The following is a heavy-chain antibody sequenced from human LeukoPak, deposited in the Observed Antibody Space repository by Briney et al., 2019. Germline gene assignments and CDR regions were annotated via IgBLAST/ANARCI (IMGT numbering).Heavy chain of an antibody. Sequence: SVKVSCKASGYTFTSYGISWVRQAPGQGLEWMGGIIAIFGTANYAQKFQGRVTITADESTSTAYMELSSLRSEDTGVYYCAVCGKVALRYNFDYWGQGTLVTVSS. J-gene: IGHJ4*02. CDR3: AVCGKVALRYNFDY. V-gene: IGHV1-69*13. D-gene: IGHD1-1*01. CDR2: IIAIFGTA. CDR1: GYTFTSYG.